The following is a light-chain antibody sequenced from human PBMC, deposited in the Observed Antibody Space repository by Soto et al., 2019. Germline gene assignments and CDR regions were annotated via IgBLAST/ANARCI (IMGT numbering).Light chain of an antibody. J-gene: IGKJ2*01. Sequence: EIVMTQSPATLSVSLGERATLSCRASQSVSSNLAWYQQKPGQAPRLLIHGASTRATGIPARFSGSGSGTEFTRTISSLQSEDFAIYYCQQYNNWRTFGQGTKLEIK. V-gene: IGKV3-15*01. CDR2: GAS. CDR1: QSVSSN. CDR3: QQYNNWRT.